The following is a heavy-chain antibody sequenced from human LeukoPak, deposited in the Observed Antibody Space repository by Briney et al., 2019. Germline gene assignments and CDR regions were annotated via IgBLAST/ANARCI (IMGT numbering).Heavy chain of an antibody. J-gene: IGHJ4*02. CDR2: INLNSGAT. D-gene: IGHD3-10*01. CDR1: GFTFSNYY. Sequence: ASVKVSCKASGFTFSNYYLHWVRQAPGQGLEWLGWINLNSGATNYAQKLQGRVTMTRDTSISTAYMEVSRLRSDGTAVFYCARALGSGSYYQAYWGQGTLVTVSS. CDR3: ARALGSGSYYQAY. V-gene: IGHV1-2*02.